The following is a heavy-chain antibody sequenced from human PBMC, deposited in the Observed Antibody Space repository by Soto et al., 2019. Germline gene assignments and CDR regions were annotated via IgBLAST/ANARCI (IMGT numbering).Heavy chain of an antibody. D-gene: IGHD3-22*01. CDR1: GFTFTSSA. J-gene: IGHJ3*02. CDR2: IVVGSGNT. Sequence: SVKVSCKASGFTFTSSAMHWVRQARGRRLEWIGWIVVGSGNTNYAQKFQERVTITRDMSTSTAYMELSSLRSEDTAVYYCAAVDSSGYPHAFDICGQGTMVTVSS. V-gene: IGHV1-58*02. CDR3: AAVDSSGYPHAFDI.